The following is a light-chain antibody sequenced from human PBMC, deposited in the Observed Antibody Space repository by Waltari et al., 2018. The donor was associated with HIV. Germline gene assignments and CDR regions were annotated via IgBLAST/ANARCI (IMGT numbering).Light chain of an antibody. CDR1: QNVNSY. Sequence: EIVMTQSPATLSVSPGERVTLSCRASQNVNSYLGWFQQKPGQAPRLLIYDASSRATDTPVRFSASGSGTVFSLTISSLRSEDFAVYYCQQYHQWPFTFGRGTRLEIK. J-gene: IGKJ5*01. CDR2: DAS. V-gene: IGKV3-15*01. CDR3: QQYHQWPFT.